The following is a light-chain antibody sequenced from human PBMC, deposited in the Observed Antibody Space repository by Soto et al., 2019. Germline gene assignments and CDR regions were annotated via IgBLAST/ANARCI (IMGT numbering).Light chain of an antibody. J-gene: IGKJ1*01. CDR3: QQYGSSPWP. CDR1: QSVSTSY. V-gene: IGKV3-20*01. Sequence: EIVLTQSPGTLSLSPGERATLSCRASQSVSTSYLAWYQQKPGQAPRLLIYGASSRATGIPDRFSGSGSGTDFTLTISRLEPEDSAVYYCQQYGSSPWPFGKGTKVEIK. CDR2: GAS.